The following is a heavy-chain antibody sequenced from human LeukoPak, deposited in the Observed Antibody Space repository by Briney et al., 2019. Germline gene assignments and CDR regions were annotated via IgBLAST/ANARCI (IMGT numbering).Heavy chain of an antibody. Sequence: SGGSLRLSCAASGFTFSSYAMSWVRQAPGKGLEWVSAISGSGGSTYYADSVKGRFTISRDNSKDTLYLQMNSLRAEDTAVYYCAKDSNYVSEYWFDPWGQGTLVTVSS. J-gene: IGHJ5*02. CDR1: GFTFSSYA. V-gene: IGHV3-23*01. CDR3: AKDSNYVSEYWFDP. D-gene: IGHD4-4*01. CDR2: ISGSGGST.